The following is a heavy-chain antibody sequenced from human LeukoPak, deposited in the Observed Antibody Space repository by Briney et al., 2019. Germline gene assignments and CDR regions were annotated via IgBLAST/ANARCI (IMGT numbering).Heavy chain of an antibody. Sequence: SETLSLTCTVSGYSISSGYYWGWIRQPPGKGLEWTGSIDHSGSTYYNPSLKSRITISVDTSKNQFSLKLSSVTAADTAVYYCARESKLFFGETRWGQGTLVTVSS. CDR3: ARESKLFFGETR. CDR2: IDHSGST. D-gene: IGHD3-10*01. J-gene: IGHJ4*02. V-gene: IGHV4-38-2*02. CDR1: GYSISSGYY.